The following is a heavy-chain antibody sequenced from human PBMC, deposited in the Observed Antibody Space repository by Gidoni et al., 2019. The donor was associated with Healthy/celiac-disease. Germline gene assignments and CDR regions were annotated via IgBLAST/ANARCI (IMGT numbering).Heavy chain of an antibody. CDR3: TRSIFGVVIRKRNFDY. Sequence: EVQLVAAGGCLVKPGRSLRLASTSSGFTVGDYAMSWFRQAPGEGLEWVGFIRDEAYGVTTEYAASVKGIFTISRDDSKSIAYLQMNSLKTEDTAVYYCTRSIFGVVIRKRNFDYWGQGTLVTVSS. J-gene: IGHJ4*02. CDR2: IRDEAYGVTT. V-gene: IGHV3-49*05. D-gene: IGHD3-3*01. CDR1: GFTVGDYA.